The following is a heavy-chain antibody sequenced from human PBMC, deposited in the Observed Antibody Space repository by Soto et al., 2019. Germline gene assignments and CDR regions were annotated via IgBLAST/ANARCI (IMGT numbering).Heavy chain of an antibody. D-gene: IGHD3-10*01. CDR3: ARHRGLLLWFGELLSTTKDQNYGMDV. J-gene: IGHJ6*02. Sequence: ETLSLTCTVSGGSISSSSYYWGWIRQPPGKGLEWIGSIYYSGSTYYNPSLKSRVTISVDTSKNQFSLKLSSVTAADTAVYYCARHRGLLLWFGELLSTTKDQNYGMDVWGQGTTVTVSS. CDR2: IYYSGST. V-gene: IGHV4-39*01. CDR1: GGSISSSSYY.